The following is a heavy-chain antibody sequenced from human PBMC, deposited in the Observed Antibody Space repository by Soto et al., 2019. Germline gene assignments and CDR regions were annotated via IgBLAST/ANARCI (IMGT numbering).Heavy chain of an antibody. V-gene: IGHV3-72*01. CDR1: GFTFSDRY. CDR3: ARVGPVAGVTFSFDY. D-gene: IGHD6-19*01. Sequence: GGSLRLSCAASGFTFSDRYMDWVRQAPWKGLEWVGRARNKANGYTTEYAASVKGRFTISRDDSKNSLYLQMTSLKTEDTAVYYCARVGPVAGVTFSFDYWGQGTPVTVSS. CDR2: ARNKANGYTT. J-gene: IGHJ4*02.